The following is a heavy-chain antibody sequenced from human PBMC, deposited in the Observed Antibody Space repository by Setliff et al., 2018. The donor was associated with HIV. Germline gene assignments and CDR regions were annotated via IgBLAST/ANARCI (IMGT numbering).Heavy chain of an antibody. J-gene: IGHJ6*02. Sequence: SETLSLTCTVSGGSISSGGYYWNWIRQYPVEGLEWIGHIYYNGRTLFNPALGTRLNMSVDTSENQFSLHLNSVTAADTAVYYCVRERRRSPLSYGLDVWGQGTTVTVSS. CDR1: GGSISSGGYY. CDR2: IYYNGRT. CDR3: VRERRRSPLSYGLDV. V-gene: IGHV4-31*03.